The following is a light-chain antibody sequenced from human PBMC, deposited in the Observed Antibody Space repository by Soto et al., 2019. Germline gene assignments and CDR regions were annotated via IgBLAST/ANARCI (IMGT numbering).Light chain of an antibody. CDR2: GAS. Sequence: EIVLTQSPGTMSLSPGERATLSCRASQSVSSSYLAWYQQKPGQAPRLLIYGASSRDTDIPDRFSGSGSGTDFTLTISRMEPEDFAVYYWQQYSSSPRLTFGGGTKVEIK. CDR3: QQYSSSPRLT. V-gene: IGKV3-20*01. J-gene: IGKJ4*01. CDR1: QSVSSSY.